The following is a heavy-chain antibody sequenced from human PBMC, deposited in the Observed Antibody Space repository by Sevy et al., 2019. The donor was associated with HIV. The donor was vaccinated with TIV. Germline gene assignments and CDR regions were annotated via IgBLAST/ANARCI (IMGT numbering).Heavy chain of an antibody. D-gene: IGHD3-10*01. V-gene: IGHV3-21*01. J-gene: IGHJ4*02. CDR3: ARGDYYGSLYYFDY. CDR1: GFTFNYHF. Sequence: GGSLRLSCAASGFTFNYHFMNWVRQVPGKGLEWVSYISSASSYINYSDSVKGRFNISRDNAKNLVLLEINNLRPEDTAVYFCARGDYYGSLYYFDYWGQGTLVTVSS. CDR2: ISSASSYI.